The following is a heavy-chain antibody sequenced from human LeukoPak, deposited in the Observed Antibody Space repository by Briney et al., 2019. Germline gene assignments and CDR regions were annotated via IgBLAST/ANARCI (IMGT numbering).Heavy chain of an antibody. CDR3: VRAPSHYYFES. J-gene: IGHJ4*02. D-gene: IGHD6-6*01. CDR1: GFTFSSYS. V-gene: IGHV3-21*01. Sequence: GGSLRLSCAASGFTFSSYSMNWVRQAPGKGLEWVSSISSGSSYIYSTYYADEVKGRFSISRDSTKNSRYLQINSLRAEDTAGYYCVRAPSHYYFESWGQGTLVTVSS. CDR2: ISSGSSYIYST.